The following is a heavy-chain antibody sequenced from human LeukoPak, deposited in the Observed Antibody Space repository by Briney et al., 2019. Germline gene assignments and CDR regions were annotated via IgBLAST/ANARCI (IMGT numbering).Heavy chain of an antibody. V-gene: IGHV4-59*01. J-gene: IGHJ4*02. CDR3: ARLHYDSGSYYYFDY. CDR2: IYYTGIT. CDR1: GGSISSDY. Sequence: SETLSLTCTVSGGSISSDYWSWIRQPPGKGLEWIWYIYYTGITNYSPSLTSRVTISVDTSKNQFSLKLSSVTAADTAVYYCARLHYDSGSYYYFDYWGQGTLVTVSS. D-gene: IGHD3-22*01.